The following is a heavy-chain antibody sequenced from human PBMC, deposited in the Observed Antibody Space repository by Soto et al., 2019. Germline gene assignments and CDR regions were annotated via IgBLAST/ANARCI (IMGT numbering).Heavy chain of an antibody. V-gene: IGHV3-30*03. D-gene: IGHD6-19*01. Sequence: VQLVESGGGLVKPGGSLRLSCAASGFTFSSYGMHWVRQAPGKGLEWVAVISYDGSNKYYADSVKGRFTISRDNSKNTLYLQMNSLRAEDTAVYYCVFGVAGTDAFDIWGQGTMVTVSS. J-gene: IGHJ3*02. CDR2: ISYDGSNK. CDR3: VFGVAGTDAFDI. CDR1: GFTFSSYG.